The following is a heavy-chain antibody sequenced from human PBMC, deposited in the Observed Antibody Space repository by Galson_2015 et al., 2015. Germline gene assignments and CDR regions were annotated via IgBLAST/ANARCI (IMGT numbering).Heavy chain of an antibody. V-gene: IGHV4-30-4*01. Sequence: TLSLTCTVSGGSISSGDYYWSWIRQPPGKGLGWIGYIYYSGSTYYNPSLKSRVTISIDTSKNQFSLKLSSVTAADTAVYYCAREMGTAMPLSYGMDVWGQGTTVTVSS. CDR2: IYYSGST. CDR3: AREMGTAMPLSYGMDV. J-gene: IGHJ6*02. CDR1: GGSISSGDYY. D-gene: IGHD5-18*01.